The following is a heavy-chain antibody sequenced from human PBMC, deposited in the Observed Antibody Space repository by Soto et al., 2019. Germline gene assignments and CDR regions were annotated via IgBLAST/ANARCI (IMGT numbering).Heavy chain of an antibody. CDR3: ARGPDSSGYFDYYYYGMDV. D-gene: IGHD3-22*01. CDR2: IIPIFGTA. V-gene: IGHV1-69*01. Sequence: QVQLVQSGAEVKKPGSSVKVSCKASGGTFSSYAISWVRQAPGQGLEWMGGIIPIFGTANYAQKFQGRVTITADESTSTAYMELSSLRSEDTAVYYCARGPDSSGYFDYYYYGMDVWGQGTTVTVSS. J-gene: IGHJ6*02. CDR1: GGTFSSYA.